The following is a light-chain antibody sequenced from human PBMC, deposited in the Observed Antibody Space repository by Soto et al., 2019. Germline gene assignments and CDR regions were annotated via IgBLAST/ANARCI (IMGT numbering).Light chain of an antibody. J-gene: IGLJ2*01. CDR3: AAWDDSLSGQGVV. V-gene: IGLV1-47*01. CDR1: SSSIGSNY. Sequence: QSVLTQPPSASGTPGQRVTISCSGSSSSIGSNYVYWYQQLPGTAPKLLIYRNNQRPSGVPDRFSGSKSGTSASLAISGLRSEDEADYYCAAWDDSLSGQGVVFGGGTKLTVL. CDR2: RNN.